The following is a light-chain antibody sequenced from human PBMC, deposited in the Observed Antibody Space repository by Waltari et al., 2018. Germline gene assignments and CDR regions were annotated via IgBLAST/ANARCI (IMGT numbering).Light chain of an antibody. Sequence: IQMTQSPSTLSASVGDRVTMTCRASQGVSRWLAWYQKKTGKAPKLLIYKTSTLESGVPSRFSGSGSGTEFSLTISSLQPDDFATYYCQHYSTYSWTFGQGTKLEIK. CDR3: QHYSTYSWT. V-gene: IGKV1-5*03. J-gene: IGKJ1*01. CDR2: KTS. CDR1: QGVSRW.